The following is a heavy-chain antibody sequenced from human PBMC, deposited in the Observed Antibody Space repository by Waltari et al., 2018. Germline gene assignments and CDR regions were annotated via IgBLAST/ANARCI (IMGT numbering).Heavy chain of an antibody. CDR2: INWKGGKV. CDR3: ARGGDSSWPR. J-gene: IGHJ4*02. D-gene: IGHD3-22*01. V-gene: IGHV3-20*04. CDR1: GFTFDDYG. Sequence: VESGGGVIRPGGSLRLSCEASGFTFDDYGMSWVRQGPGKGVEWIAGINWKGGKVAYGDAVRGRFIISRDNAKNLLYLQMNTVGLDDTALYYCARGGDSSWPRWGQGTLVTVSA.